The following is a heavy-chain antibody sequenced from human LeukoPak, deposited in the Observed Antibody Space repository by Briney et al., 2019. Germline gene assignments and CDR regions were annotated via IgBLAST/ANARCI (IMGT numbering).Heavy chain of an antibody. Sequence: GGSLRLSCAASGFTFNTYAMHWVRQAPGKGLEWVAVIAYDGNNKYYGDSVRGRFTISRDNSKNTLFPQMNSLRADDTAVYYCARDNNWGSTHYWGQGVLVTVSS. J-gene: IGHJ4*02. CDR1: GFTFNTYA. CDR2: IAYDGNNK. V-gene: IGHV3-30-3*01. D-gene: IGHD7-27*01. CDR3: ARDNNWGSTHY.